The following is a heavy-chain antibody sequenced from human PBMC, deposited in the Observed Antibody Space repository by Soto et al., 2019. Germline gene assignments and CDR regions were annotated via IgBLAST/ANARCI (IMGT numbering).Heavy chain of an antibody. J-gene: IGHJ4*02. Sequence: GGSLRLSCAASGFTVSSNYMSWVRQAPGKGLEWVSVIYSGGSTYYADSMKGRFTISRHNSKNTLYLQMNSLRAEDTAVYYCASYYYDSSGYFSPFDYWGQGTLVTVSS. D-gene: IGHD3-22*01. CDR3: ASYYYDSSGYFSPFDY. CDR1: GFTVSSNY. CDR2: IYSGGST. V-gene: IGHV3-66*01.